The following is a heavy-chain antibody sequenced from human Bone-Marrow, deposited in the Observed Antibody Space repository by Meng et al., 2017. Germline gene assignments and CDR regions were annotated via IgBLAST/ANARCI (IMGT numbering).Heavy chain of an antibody. CDR1: GGSFSDYY. Sequence: QVQLQESGPGLLKPSETLSLTCVVSGGSFSDYYWSWIRQPPGKGLEWIGEINHSGSTNYNPSLESRATISVDMSQNNLSLKLSSVTAADSAVYYCARGPTTMAHDFDYWGQGTLVTVSS. D-gene: IGHD4-11*01. CDR2: INHSGST. V-gene: IGHV4-34*01. CDR3: ARGPTTMAHDFDY. J-gene: IGHJ4*02.